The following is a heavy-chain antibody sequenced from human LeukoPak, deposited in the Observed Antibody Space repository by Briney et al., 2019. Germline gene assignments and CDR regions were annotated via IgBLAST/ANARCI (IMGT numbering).Heavy chain of an antibody. CDR1: GYTXTDYY. D-gene: IGHD4/OR15-4a*01. CDR2: INPNSGGA. Sequence: ASVKVSCKASGYTXTDYYMHWVRQAPGQGLEWMGWINPNSGGAYYAQNFQGRVTMTRDTSISTAYMELSRLTSDDTAVYYCAREVLIWGQGTMVSVSS. V-gene: IGHV1-2*02. CDR3: AREVLI. J-gene: IGHJ3*02.